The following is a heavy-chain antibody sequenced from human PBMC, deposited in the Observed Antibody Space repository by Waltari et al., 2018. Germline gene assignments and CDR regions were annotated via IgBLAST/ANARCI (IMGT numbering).Heavy chain of an antibody. CDR2: VSDSGGFT. V-gene: IGHV3-48*03. D-gene: IGHD4-17*01. Sequence: EVKLVESGGTLVQPGGSLRLSCAASGSPLDGFEINWFRQAPGKGLEWVAYVSDSGGFTYYADSVEGRFTVSRDNAENSIFLQMNNLRSEDSAVYFCVTTTTMGGYNWFGPWGLGTLVTVSS. CDR3: VTTTTMGGYNWFGP. CDR1: GSPLDGFE. J-gene: IGHJ5*02.